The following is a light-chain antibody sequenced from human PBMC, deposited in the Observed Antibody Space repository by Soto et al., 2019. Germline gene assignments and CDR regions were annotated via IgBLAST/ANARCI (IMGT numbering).Light chain of an antibody. V-gene: IGLV2-23*01. CDR1: SSDVGGYNL. CDR2: EGT. CDR3: CSYAGRSILV. J-gene: IGLJ1*01. Sequence: QSVLTQPASVSGSPGQSITISCTGTSSDVGGYNLVSWYQQHPGRAPKLIIYEGTKRPSGVSDRFSVSKSGSTASLTISGLQADDEADYHCCSYAGRSILVFGTGTKVTVL.